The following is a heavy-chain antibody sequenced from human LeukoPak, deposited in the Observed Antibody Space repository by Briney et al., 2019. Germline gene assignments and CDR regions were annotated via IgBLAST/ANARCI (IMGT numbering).Heavy chain of an antibody. V-gene: IGHV4-34*01. CDR2: INHSGST. CDR3: ARSRALWSGYFLGSWFDP. J-gene: IGHJ5*02. Sequence: KHSETLSLTCAVYGGSFSGYYWSWIRQPPGKGLEWIGEINHSGSTNYNPSLKSRVTISVDTPKNQFSLKLSSVTAADTAVYYCARSRALWSGYFLGSWFDPWGQGTLVTVSS. CDR1: GGSFSGYY. D-gene: IGHD3-3*01.